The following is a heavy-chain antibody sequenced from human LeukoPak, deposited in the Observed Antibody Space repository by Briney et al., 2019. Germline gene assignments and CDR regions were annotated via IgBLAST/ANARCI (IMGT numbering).Heavy chain of an antibody. J-gene: IGHJ3*02. V-gene: IGHV3-74*01. D-gene: IGHD2-8*01. CDR1: GFTFSSYW. Sequence: GSLRLSCAASGFTFSSYWMHWVRQAPGKGLVWVPRINSDGSSTSYADSVKGRFTISRDNAKNTLYLQMNSLRADDTAVYYCARVQGHPPNGLDIWGQGTMVTVSS. CDR3: ARVQGHPPNGLDI. CDR2: INSDGSST.